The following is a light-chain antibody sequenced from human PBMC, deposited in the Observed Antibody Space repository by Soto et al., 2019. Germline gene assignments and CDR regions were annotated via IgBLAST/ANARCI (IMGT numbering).Light chain of an antibody. V-gene: IGLV2-14*03. CDR3: TSYASTSTYV. CDR1: SSDVGGYNY. Sequence: QSVLTQPASVSGSPGQSITISCTGTSSDVGGYNYVSWYQHHPGKAPKLMIYDVSNRPSGVSDRFSGSKSGSTASLTISGLQTEDEADYYCTSYASTSTYVFGNGTKVTVL. J-gene: IGLJ1*01. CDR2: DVS.